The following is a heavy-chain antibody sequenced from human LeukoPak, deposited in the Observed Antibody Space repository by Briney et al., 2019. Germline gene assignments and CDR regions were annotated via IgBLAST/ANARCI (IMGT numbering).Heavy chain of an antibody. J-gene: IGHJ4*02. CDR2: ISGSGGST. Sequence: LGGSLRLSCAASGFTFSSYAMSWVRQAPGKGLEWVSAISGSGGSTYYADSVKGRFTISRDNSKNTLYLQMNSLRAEDTAVYYCAKDTLSLGYSYGFGGQGTLVTVSS. CDR3: AKDTLSLGYSYGF. V-gene: IGHV3-23*01. D-gene: IGHD5-18*01. CDR1: GFTFSSYA.